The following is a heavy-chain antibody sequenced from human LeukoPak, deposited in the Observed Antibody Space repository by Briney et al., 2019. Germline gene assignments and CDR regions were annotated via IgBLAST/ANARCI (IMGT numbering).Heavy chain of an antibody. Sequence: GGSLRLSCAASGFTFSGYEMNWVRQAPGKGLEWISYISSSGGTVYYADSVKGRFTISRDNAKNSLYLQMNSLRPEDTAVYYCARSFGGSYPHFDYWGQGTLVTVSS. CDR2: ISSSGGTV. CDR1: GFTFSGYE. D-gene: IGHD1-26*01. CDR3: ARSFGGSYPHFDY. V-gene: IGHV3-48*03. J-gene: IGHJ4*02.